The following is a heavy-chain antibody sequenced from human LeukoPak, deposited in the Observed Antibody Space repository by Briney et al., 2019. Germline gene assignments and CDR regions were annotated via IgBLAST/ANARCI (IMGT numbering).Heavy chain of an antibody. J-gene: IGHJ3*02. D-gene: IGHD1-1*01. CDR1: GYTFTSYD. Sequence: ASVKVSCKASGYTFTSYDFNWVRQATGQGLEWMGWMNPNSGNTGSAQKFQGRVTMTRNTSISTAYMELSSLRSDDTAVYYCARAASWNDGDAFDIWGQGTVVTGSS. CDR3: ARAASWNDGDAFDI. V-gene: IGHV1-8*01. CDR2: MNPNSGNT.